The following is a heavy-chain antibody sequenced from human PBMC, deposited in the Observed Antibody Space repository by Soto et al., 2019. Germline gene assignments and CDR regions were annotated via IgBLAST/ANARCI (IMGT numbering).Heavy chain of an antibody. V-gene: IGHV1-69*13. CDR3: AIDDVVVVPAAMLTYYYYGMDV. CDR2: IIPIFGTA. Sequence: SVKVSCKASGGTFSSYAISWVRQAPGQGLEWMGGIIPIFGTANYAQKFQGRVTITADESTSTAYMELSSLRSEDTAVYYCAIDDVVVVPAAMLTYYYYGMDVWGQGTTVTVSS. D-gene: IGHD2-2*01. CDR1: GGTFSSYA. J-gene: IGHJ6*02.